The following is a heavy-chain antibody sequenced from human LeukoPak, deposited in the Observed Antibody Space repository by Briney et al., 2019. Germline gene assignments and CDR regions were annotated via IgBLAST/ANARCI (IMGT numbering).Heavy chain of an antibody. CDR1: GFSFSTYS. CDR3: ARERDRGTDVADHFDH. V-gene: IGHV3-23*01. CDR2: ISGGGYI. Sequence: PGGSLRLSCATSGFSFSTYSMAWVRQAPGRGLEWVSVISGGGYIVYADSVKGRFTISRDNSENTVYLQMNSLRAGDTAIYYCARERDRGTDVADHFDHWGQGTLVTVSS. D-gene: IGHD6-19*01. J-gene: IGHJ4*02.